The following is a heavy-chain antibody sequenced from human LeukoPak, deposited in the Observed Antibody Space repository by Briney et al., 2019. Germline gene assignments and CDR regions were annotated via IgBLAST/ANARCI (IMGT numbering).Heavy chain of an antibody. CDR2: IYPGDSDT. D-gene: IGHD2-2*02. CDR1: GYSFTSYW. CDR3: ATQVVPAAIRGPNDAFDI. J-gene: IGHJ3*02. Sequence: HGESLKISCKGSGYSFTSYWIGWVRQMPGKGLEWMGIIYPGDSDTRYSPSFQGQVTISADKSISTAYLQWSSLKASDTAMYYCATQVVPAAIRGPNDAFDIWGQGTMVTVSS. V-gene: IGHV5-51*01.